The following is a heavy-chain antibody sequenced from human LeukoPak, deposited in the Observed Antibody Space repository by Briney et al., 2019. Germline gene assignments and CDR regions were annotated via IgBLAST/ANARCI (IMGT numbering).Heavy chain of an antibody. Sequence: ASVKVSCKASGYTFTSHGISWVRQASGQGLEWRGWISTYNGNTNYAQKLQGRVSMTTDTSTSTAYMDLRSLRSDDTAVYYCARDEYSSGWTYLGDYWGQGTLVTVSS. V-gene: IGHV1-18*01. CDR1: GYTFTSHG. D-gene: IGHD6-19*01. CDR2: ISTYNGNT. CDR3: ARDEYSSGWTYLGDY. J-gene: IGHJ4*02.